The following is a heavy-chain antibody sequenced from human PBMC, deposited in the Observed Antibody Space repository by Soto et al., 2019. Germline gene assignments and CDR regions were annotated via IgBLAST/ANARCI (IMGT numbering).Heavy chain of an antibody. CDR3: ARYGPGLGSYYYYYGMDV. CDR2: MNPNSGNT. V-gene: IGHV1-8*01. D-gene: IGHD7-27*01. Sequence: QVQLVQSGAEVKKPGASVKVSCKASGYTFTSYDINWVRQATGQGLEWMGWMNPNSGNTGYAQKVQGGVAVRRNPSVGTAYLERGSLGSEDPAVYYCARYGPGLGSYYYYYGMDVWGQGTTVTVSS. CDR1: GYTFTSYD. J-gene: IGHJ6*02.